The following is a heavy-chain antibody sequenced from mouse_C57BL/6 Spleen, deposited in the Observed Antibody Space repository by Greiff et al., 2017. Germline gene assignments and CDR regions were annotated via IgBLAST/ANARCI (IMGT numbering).Heavy chain of an antibody. V-gene: IGHV1-69*01. CDR1: GYTFTSYW. Sequence: QVQLQQPGAELVMPGASVKLSCKASGYTFTSYWMHWVKQRPGQGLEWIGEIDPSDSYTNYNQKFKGKSTLTVDKSSSTAYMQLRSLTSEDSAVYYCANSDDCGSSPYAMDYWGQGTSVTVSS. D-gene: IGHD1-1*01. J-gene: IGHJ4*01. CDR3: ANSDDCGSSPYAMDY. CDR2: IDPSDSYT.